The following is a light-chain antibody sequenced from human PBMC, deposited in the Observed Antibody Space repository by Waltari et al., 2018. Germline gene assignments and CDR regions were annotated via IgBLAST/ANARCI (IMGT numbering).Light chain of an antibody. CDR3: QTGGHGTWV. Sequence: QLVLTQSPSASASLGASVKLTCTLSSGHSTNVVAWLQQQPEKGPRFLMKVNSDGSHTKGDAIPERFAGSSSGAERYLTIASRQSEDEADYYCQTGGHGTWVFGGGTTLTVL. CDR2: VNSDGSH. J-gene: IGLJ3*02. CDR1: SGHSTNV. V-gene: IGLV4-69*01.